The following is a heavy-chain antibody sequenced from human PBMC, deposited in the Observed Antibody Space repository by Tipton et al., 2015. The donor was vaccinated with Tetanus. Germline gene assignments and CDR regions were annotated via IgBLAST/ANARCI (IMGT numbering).Heavy chain of an antibody. Sequence: TLSLTCAVSGALLSTGGYSWGWIRQSPGQGLEWIGYIYHTGSTYYNPSLKSRLTISLDTSKNQFSLRLSSLSAADTAVYFCARRGGGSTFDHWGQGTLVTVSS. CDR1: GALLSTGGYS. J-gene: IGHJ4*02. D-gene: IGHD1-26*01. CDR2: IYHTGST. V-gene: IGHV4-30-2*05. CDR3: ARRGGGSTFDH.